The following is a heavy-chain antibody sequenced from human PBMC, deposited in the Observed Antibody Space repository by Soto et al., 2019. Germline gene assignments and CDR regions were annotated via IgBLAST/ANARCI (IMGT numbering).Heavy chain of an antibody. V-gene: IGHV4-59*01. CDR3: ARAHFRSGLTFDY. D-gene: IGHD3-3*02. CDR2: IYYSGST. CDR1: GVSISSYY. Sequence: SETLSLTWTVSGVSISSYYGSWVRQPPGKGLEWIGYIYYSGSTKYNPSLKSRVTISVDASKNQFSLKLSSVTAADTAVYYCARAHFRSGLTFDYWGQGTLVTVSS. J-gene: IGHJ4*02.